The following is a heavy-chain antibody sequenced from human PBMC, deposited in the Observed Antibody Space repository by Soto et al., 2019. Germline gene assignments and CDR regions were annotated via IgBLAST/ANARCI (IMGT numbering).Heavy chain of an antibody. J-gene: IGHJ6*02. CDR2: ISYDGSNK. V-gene: IGHV3-30*18. D-gene: IGHD2-2*01. CDR3: AKDEDYGSNTSSWDPHAYYGMDV. Sequence: HVQLVEQVLVVVPPGRSMRLSGAASGFTFTSDGIHWVRQAPGKGLEWGAGISYDGSNKYYADSVKGRFTISRDNSKSTLALQRNSLVAEASTVLNCAKDEDYGSNTSSWDPHAYYGMDVWGQGTTFTVSS. CDR1: GFTFTSDG.